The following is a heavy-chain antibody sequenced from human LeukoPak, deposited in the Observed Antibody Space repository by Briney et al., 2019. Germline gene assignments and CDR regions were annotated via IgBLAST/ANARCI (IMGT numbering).Heavy chain of an antibody. CDR1: GFTFNTYN. J-gene: IGHJ6*03. Sequence: GGSLRLSCAASGFTFNTYNMNWVRQAPGTGLEWVSSITPSSRHIYYADSVRGRFTISRDNAKNSLYLEMNSLRAEDTAVYYCARDPHNEGYGSYYFYYMDVWGKGTTVTVSS. V-gene: IGHV3-21*06. D-gene: IGHD5-12*01. CDR3: ARDPHNEGYGSYYFYYMDV. CDR2: ITPSSRHI.